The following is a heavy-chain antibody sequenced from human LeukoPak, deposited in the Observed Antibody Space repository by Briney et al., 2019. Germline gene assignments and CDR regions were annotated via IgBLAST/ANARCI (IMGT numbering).Heavy chain of an antibody. CDR1: GGSVSSGSYY. Sequence: PSETLSLTCTVSGGSVSSGSYYWSWIRQPPGKGLEWIGYIYHSGSTNYNPSLKSRVTISVDTSKNQFSLKLSSVTAADTAVYYCASITVVTVDAFDIWGQGTMVTVSS. CDR3: ASITVVTVDAFDI. V-gene: IGHV4-61*01. D-gene: IGHD2-21*02. J-gene: IGHJ3*02. CDR2: IYHSGST.